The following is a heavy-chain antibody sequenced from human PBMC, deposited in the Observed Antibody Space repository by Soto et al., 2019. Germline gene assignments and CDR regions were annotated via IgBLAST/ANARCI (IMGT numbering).Heavy chain of an antibody. V-gene: IGHV1-18*04. CDR2: ISAYNGNK. Sequence: QVQLVQSGGEVKKPGASVEVSCRTSGYMFTTYGMSWVRQAPGQGLEWMAWISAYNGNKKYAQKFQGRITTTPDTSTSNVSSELRNPTTYDTGKYFCARTGGGMAARPLEYWGQGTLVTVSS. J-gene: IGHJ4*02. D-gene: IGHD6-6*01. CDR1: GYMFTTYG. CDR3: ARTGGGMAARPLEY.